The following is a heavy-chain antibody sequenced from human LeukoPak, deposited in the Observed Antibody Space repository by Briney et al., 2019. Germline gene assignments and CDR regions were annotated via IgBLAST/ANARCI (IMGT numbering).Heavy chain of an antibody. J-gene: IGHJ4*02. CDR2: ISYDGSNK. CDR3: ARAVEWLGFDY. D-gene: IGHD6-19*01. Sequence: PGRSLRLSCAASGFTFSSYAMHWVRQAPGRGLEWVAVISYDGSNKYYADSVKGRFTISRDNSKNTLYLQMNSLRAEDTAVYYCARAVEWLGFDYWGQGTLVTVSS. CDR1: GFTFSSYA. V-gene: IGHV3-30-3*01.